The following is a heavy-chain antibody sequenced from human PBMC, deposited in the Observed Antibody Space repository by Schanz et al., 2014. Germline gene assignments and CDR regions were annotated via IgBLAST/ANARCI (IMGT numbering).Heavy chain of an antibody. V-gene: IGHV1-46*01. Sequence: QVQLVQSGTQVKKPGASVKVSCKASGYTLSAYSLHWVRQAPGQGLEWMGIVNPSVRGTHFAREFQGRVTVTSDTSRSTVYMELSSLRSEDTAVYYCARGRGCTGGSCYSWFDLWGQGTRVTVSS. CDR1: GYTLSAYS. J-gene: IGHJ5*02. CDR3: ARGRGCTGGSCYSWFDL. CDR2: VNPSVRGT. D-gene: IGHD2-15*01.